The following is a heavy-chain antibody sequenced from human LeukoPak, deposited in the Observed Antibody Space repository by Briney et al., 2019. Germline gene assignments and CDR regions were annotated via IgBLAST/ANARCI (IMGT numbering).Heavy chain of an antibody. CDR3: ARILDSAWGELGY. CDR2: IRSDGSNK. J-gene: IGHJ4*02. D-gene: IGHD6-19*01. Sequence: GGSLRLSCAGSGFSFSSYGTHWVRQAPGKGLEWMAFIRSDGSNKYYADSVKGRFTISRDNSKNTLYLQMNSLRAEDTAVYYCARILDSAWGELGYWGQGTLVTVSS. CDR1: GFSFSSYG. V-gene: IGHV3-30*02.